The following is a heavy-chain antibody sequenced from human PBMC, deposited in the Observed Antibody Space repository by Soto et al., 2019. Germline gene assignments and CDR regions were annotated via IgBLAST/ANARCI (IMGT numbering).Heavy chain of an antibody. Sequence: QVQLVESGGGVVQPGRSLRLSCAASGFMFSSYAMHWVRQAPGKGLEWVAVQTYDGSNKYYADSVKGRFTISRDNSKNTLYLQMNSLRAEDTVVYYCARAGGLLVDYWGQGTLVTVSS. J-gene: IGHJ4*02. CDR1: GFMFSSYA. CDR3: ARAGGLLVDY. D-gene: IGHD1-26*01. CDR2: QTYDGSNK. V-gene: IGHV3-30-3*01.